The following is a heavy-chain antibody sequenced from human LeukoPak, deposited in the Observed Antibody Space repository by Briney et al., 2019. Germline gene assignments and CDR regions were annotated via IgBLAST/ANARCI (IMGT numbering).Heavy chain of an antibody. CDR3: ARGYCGSTTCYTGWKQLRPDVY. V-gene: IGHV1-46*01. CDR1: GYTFTSYD. D-gene: IGHD2-2*02. CDR2: INPTGTGT. J-gene: IGHJ4*02. Sequence: ASVKVSCKASGYTFTSYDINWVRQAPGEGLEWMGIINPTGTGTSYAQKFQDRVTMTRDTSTSTLYMELSSLRSEDTAVYYCARGYCGSTTCYTGWKQLRPDVYWGQGTLVTVSS.